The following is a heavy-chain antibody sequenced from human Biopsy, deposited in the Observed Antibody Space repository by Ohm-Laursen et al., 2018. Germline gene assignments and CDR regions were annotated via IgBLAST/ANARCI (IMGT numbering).Heavy chain of an antibody. CDR2: IYYSGST. Sequence: TLSLTCTVSGGSIGSFFWSWIRQPPGKGLEWIGYIYYSGSTNYNPSLRSRVAISVDRSKNQFSLELSSVTAADTAVYYCARVGAGAPSIDYFDYWGQGALVTVSS. D-gene: IGHD1-26*01. CDR3: ARVGAGAPSIDYFDY. CDR1: GGSIGSFF. J-gene: IGHJ4*02. V-gene: IGHV4-59*01.